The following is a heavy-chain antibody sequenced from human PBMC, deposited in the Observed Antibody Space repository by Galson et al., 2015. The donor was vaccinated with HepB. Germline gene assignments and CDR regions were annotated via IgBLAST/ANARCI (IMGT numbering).Heavy chain of an antibody. Sequence: SLRLSCAASGFTVSSNYMSWVRQAPGKGLEWVSVIYSGGSTYYADSVKGRFTISRDNSKNTLYLQMNSLRAEDTAVYYCAKEIPGGYYYYYYMDVWGKGTTVTVSS. V-gene: IGHV3-66*01. CDR3: AKEIPGGYYYYYYMDV. J-gene: IGHJ6*03. CDR1: GFTVSSNY. CDR2: IYSGGST.